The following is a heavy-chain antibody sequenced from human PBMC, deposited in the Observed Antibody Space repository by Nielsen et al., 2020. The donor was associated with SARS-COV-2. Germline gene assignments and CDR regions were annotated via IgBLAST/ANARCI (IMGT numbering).Heavy chain of an antibody. V-gene: IGHV1-3*01. Sequence: WVRQAPGQRLEWMGRINAGNGNTKYSQKFQGRVTITRDTSASTAYMELSSLRSEDTAVYYCARVRCSSTSCYPPDTYGMDVWGQGTTVTVSS. D-gene: IGHD2-2*01. CDR3: ARVRCSSTSCYPPDTYGMDV. CDR2: INAGNGNT. J-gene: IGHJ6*02.